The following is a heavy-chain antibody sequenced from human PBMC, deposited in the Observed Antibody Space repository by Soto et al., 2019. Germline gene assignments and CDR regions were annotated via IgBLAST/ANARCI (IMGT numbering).Heavy chain of an antibody. CDR1: GGSISNYY. J-gene: IGHJ6*02. Sequence: PSETLSLTCTGSGGSISNYYWSWIRQPPGKGLVWIGYLYYTGSTNYNPPLKSRVTISVDTSKNQFSLTLSSVTAADTAVYYCARSPDSSGYYPTRYHYSTDAWRQGTMVTVSS. V-gene: IGHV4-59*12. D-gene: IGHD3-22*01. CDR3: ARSPDSSGYYPTRYHYSTDA. CDR2: LYYTGST.